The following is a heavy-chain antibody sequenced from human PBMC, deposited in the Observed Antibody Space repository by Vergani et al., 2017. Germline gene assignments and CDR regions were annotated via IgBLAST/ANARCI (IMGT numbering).Heavy chain of an antibody. CDR2: TKNTGDST. CDR1: GFTFSSHA. V-gene: IGHV3-23*01. D-gene: IGHD5-24*01. J-gene: IGHJ4*02. Sequence: EVQLLQSEGAVVQPGGSLRLSCVASGFTFSSHAMCWVRQGHGQGLEWVSSTKNTGDSTHNADSVKGRFTISRDNSKKTLYLQMNSRRVEDTAVYYCGRESDNYNWCQGTLVTVSS. CDR3: GRESDNYN.